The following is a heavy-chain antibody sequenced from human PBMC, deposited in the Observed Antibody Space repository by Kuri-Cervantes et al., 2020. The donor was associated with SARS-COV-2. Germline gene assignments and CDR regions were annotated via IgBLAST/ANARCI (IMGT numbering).Heavy chain of an antibody. Sequence: LRLSCSVSGGSISSGDYYWSWIRQPPGKGLEWIGYISFSGDTYSSPSLKSRLTISVDTSKNQFSLKLSSVTAADTAVYSCARGKQLADFGYWGQGTLVTVSS. D-gene: IGHD6-6*01. J-gene: IGHJ4*02. CDR3: ARGKQLADFGY. CDR1: GGSISSGDYY. CDR2: ISFSGDT. V-gene: IGHV4-30-4*01.